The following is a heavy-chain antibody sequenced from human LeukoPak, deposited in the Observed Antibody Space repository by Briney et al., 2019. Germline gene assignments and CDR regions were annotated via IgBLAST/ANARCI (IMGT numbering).Heavy chain of an antibody. Sequence: SETLSLTCTVSGYSISTGYYWGWIRQPPGKGLEWIGSMYHSGSTYYNPSLKSRVTMSADTSKNQFSLKLSSVTAVDTAVYYCARKAREGGYFDYWGQGTLVTVSS. CDR2: MYHSGST. CDR3: ARKAREGGYFDY. V-gene: IGHV4-38-2*02. CDR1: GYSISTGYY. D-gene: IGHD3-16*01. J-gene: IGHJ4*02.